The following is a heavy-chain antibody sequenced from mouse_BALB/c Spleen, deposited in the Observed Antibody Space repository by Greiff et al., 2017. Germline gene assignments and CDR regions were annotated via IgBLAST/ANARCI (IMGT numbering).Heavy chain of an antibody. CDR1: GFTFTDYY. Sequence: EVMLVESGGGLVQPGGSLRLSCATSGFTFTDYYMSWVRQPPGKALEWLGFIRNKANGYTAEYSASVKGRFTISRDNSQSILYLQMNTRRAEDSATYYCARTNDYGSSYYFDYWGQGTTLTVSS. D-gene: IGHD1-1*01. J-gene: IGHJ2*01. CDR3: ARTNDYGSSYYFDY. CDR2: IRNKANGYTA. V-gene: IGHV7-3*02.